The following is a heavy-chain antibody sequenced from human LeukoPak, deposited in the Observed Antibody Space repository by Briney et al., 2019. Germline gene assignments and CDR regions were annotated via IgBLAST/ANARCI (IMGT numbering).Heavy chain of an antibody. CDR3: TRGLGYYSGWYEYFDY. J-gene: IGHJ4*02. Sequence: PGGSLRLSCIGSGFIFGDYAMNWVRQAPGKGLEWVGFVRRKAYGETTEYAASVKGRFTISRDDSRSIAYLQMNSLKTEDTAMYYCTRGLGYYSGWYEYFDYWGQGTLVTVSS. V-gene: IGHV3-49*04. D-gene: IGHD6-19*01. CDR2: VRRKAYGETT. CDR1: GFIFGDYA.